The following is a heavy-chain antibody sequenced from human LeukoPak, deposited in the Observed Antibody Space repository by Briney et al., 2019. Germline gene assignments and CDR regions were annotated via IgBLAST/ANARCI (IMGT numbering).Heavy chain of an antibody. D-gene: IGHD4-17*01. CDR1: GFTFSSYS. CDR2: ISSSSSTI. V-gene: IGHV3-48*04. Sequence: GGSLRLSCAASGFTFSSYSMNWVRQAPGKGLEWVSYISSSSSTIYYADSVKGRFTISRDNAKNSLYLQMNSLRAEDTAVYYCAKDYGDYVYYYGMDVWGQGTTVTVSS. J-gene: IGHJ6*02. CDR3: AKDYGDYVYYYGMDV.